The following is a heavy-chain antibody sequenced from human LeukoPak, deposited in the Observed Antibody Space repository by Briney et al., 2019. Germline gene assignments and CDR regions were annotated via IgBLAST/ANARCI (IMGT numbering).Heavy chain of an antibody. CDR1: GGSISNYY. Sequence: SETLSLTCTVSGGSISNYYWSWIRQPPGKGLEWIGYMYYSGSTNYNPSLKSRVTISVDTSKNQFSLKLSSVTAADTAVYYCASSHPLGSNNDYYTPFDYWGQGTLVTVSS. D-gene: IGHD3-3*01. J-gene: IGHJ4*02. CDR3: ASSHPLGSNNDYYTPFDY. V-gene: IGHV4-59*01. CDR2: MYYSGST.